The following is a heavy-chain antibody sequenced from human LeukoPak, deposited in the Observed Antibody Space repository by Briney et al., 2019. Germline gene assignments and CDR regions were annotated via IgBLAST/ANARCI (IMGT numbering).Heavy chain of an antibody. CDR2: IIPIFGIA. Sequence: SVKVSCKASGGTFSSYAISWVRQAPGQGLEWMGRIIPIFGIANHAQKFQGRVTITADKSTSTAYMEMGSLRSEDTAVYYCASRHYYDSSGYYARRNDAFDIWGQGTMVTVSS. J-gene: IGHJ3*02. D-gene: IGHD3-22*01. CDR3: ASRHYYDSSGYYARRNDAFDI. V-gene: IGHV1-69*04. CDR1: GGTFSSYA.